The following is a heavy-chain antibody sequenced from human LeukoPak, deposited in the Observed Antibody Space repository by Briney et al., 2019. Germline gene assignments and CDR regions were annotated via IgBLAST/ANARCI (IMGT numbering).Heavy chain of an antibody. Sequence: ASVKVSCKASGYTFTSYYMHWVRQAPGQGLEWMGIINPSGGSTSYAQKFQGRVTMTRDTSISTAYMELSRLRSDDTAVYYCARGRSLEAFDIWGQGTMVTVSS. CDR1: GYTFTSYY. V-gene: IGHV1-46*01. CDR3: ARGRSLEAFDI. CDR2: INPSGGST. J-gene: IGHJ3*02.